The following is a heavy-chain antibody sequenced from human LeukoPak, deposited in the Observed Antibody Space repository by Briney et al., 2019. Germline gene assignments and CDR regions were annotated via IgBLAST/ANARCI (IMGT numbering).Heavy chain of an antibody. D-gene: IGHD6-19*01. CDR1: GFPFSNAW. V-gene: IGHV3-15*01. CDR3: TTDESSGWAFDY. CDR2: IKSKTDGETT. J-gene: IGHJ4*02. Sequence: GSLRLSCAASGFPFSNAWMSWVRQAPGKGLEWVGRIKSKTDGETTDYAAPVKGRFTISRDDSKNTLYLQMNSLKTEDTAVYYCTTDESSGWAFDYWGQGTLVTVSS.